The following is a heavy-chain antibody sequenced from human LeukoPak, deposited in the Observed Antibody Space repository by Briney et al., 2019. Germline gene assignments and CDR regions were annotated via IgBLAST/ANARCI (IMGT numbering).Heavy chain of an antibody. J-gene: IGHJ3*02. V-gene: IGHV3-30*02. D-gene: IGHD6-13*01. Sequence: GGSLRLSCAASGFTFSSYGMHWVRQAPGKGLEWVAFIRYDGSNKYYADSVKGRFTISRDNFKNTLYLQMNSLRAEDTAVYYCAKDSSSWHDAFDIWGQGTMVAVSS. CDR1: GFTFSSYG. CDR3: AKDSSSWHDAFDI. CDR2: IRYDGSNK.